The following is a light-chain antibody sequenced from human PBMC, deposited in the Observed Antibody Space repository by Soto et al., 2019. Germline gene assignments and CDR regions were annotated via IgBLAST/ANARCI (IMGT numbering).Light chain of an antibody. Sequence: EVVVTQSPATLSVSPGERATLSCRASQSVSNRIAWYQQRPGQAPRLVVYGVSTRATDIPDRFSGSGSGTEFTINISSLQSEDFAVYYCKHYDVWPTVTFGQGTKVEIK. V-gene: IGKV3-15*01. CDR1: QSVSNR. CDR2: GVS. J-gene: IGKJ1*01. CDR3: KHYDVWPTVT.